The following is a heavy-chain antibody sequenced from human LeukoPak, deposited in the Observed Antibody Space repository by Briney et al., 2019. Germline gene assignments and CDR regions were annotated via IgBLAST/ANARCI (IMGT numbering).Heavy chain of an antibody. CDR1: GFTFSSYG. D-gene: IGHD5-12*01. CDR3: ARGPSGYHNT. J-gene: IGHJ4*02. Sequence: GGSLRLSCAASGFTFSSYGMRWVRQAPGKGLEWVSSISTSSSYIYYADSVKGRFTISRDNAKNSLYLQMNSLRAEDTAVYYCARGPSGYHNTGGQGTLVTVSS. CDR2: ISTSSSYI. V-gene: IGHV3-21*01.